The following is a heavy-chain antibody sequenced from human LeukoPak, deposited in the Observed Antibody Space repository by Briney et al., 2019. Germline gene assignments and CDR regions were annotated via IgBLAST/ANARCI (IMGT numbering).Heavy chain of an antibody. D-gene: IGHD2-2*01. Sequence: ASVKVSCKASGYTFTGYYMHWVRQAPGQGLEWMGRINPNSGGTNYAQRFQGRVTMTRDTSISTAYMELSRLRSDDTAVYYCARALPATAPLGDYWGQGTLVTVSS. CDR2: INPNSGGT. CDR3: ARALPATAPLGDY. CDR1: GYTFTGYY. V-gene: IGHV1-2*06. J-gene: IGHJ4*02.